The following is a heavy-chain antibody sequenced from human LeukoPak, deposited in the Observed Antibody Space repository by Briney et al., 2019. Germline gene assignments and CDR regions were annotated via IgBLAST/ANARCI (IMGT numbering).Heavy chain of an antibody. D-gene: IGHD2-15*01. CDR3: AKGGLVVAATTRYNWFDP. V-gene: IGHV3-23*01. J-gene: IGHJ5*02. Sequence: GASLRLSCAASGFTFSSYAMSWARQAPGKGLEWVSSISGSGGTTYYADSVKGRFTISRDNSKNTLFLQMNSLRAEDTAVYYCAKGGLVVAATTRYNWFDPWGQGALVTVSS. CDR1: GFTFSSYA. CDR2: ISGSGGTT.